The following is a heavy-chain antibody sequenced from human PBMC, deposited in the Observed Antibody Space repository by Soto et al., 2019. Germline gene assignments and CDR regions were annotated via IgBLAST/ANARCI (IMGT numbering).Heavy chain of an antibody. CDR3: AKDYFLRYFDWSPTPNWFDP. Sequence: GESLRLACVASGFTFSSYGMHWVRQAPGKGLEWVAVISYDGSNKYYADSVKGRFTISRDNSKNTLYLQMNSLRAEDTAVYYCAKDYFLRYFDWSPTPNWFDPWGQGT. V-gene: IGHV3-30*18. CDR1: GFTFSSYG. CDR2: ISYDGSNK. J-gene: IGHJ5*02. D-gene: IGHD3-9*01.